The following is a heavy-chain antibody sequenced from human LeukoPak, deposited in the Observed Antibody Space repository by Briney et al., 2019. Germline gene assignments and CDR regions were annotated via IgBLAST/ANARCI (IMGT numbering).Heavy chain of an antibody. V-gene: IGHV4-4*07. CDR2: ISITDST. CDR3: ARLRRDSGGWYADDS. CDR1: GASISDYY. D-gene: IGHD6-19*01. Sequence: SETLSLTCTVSGASISDYYWSWIRQPAGKGLEWIGRISITDSTNYNPSLTSRVTISVDTSKNPFSLNLRSLSAAETAVYYCARLRRDSGGWYADDSWGQGTLVTVSS. J-gene: IGHJ4*02.